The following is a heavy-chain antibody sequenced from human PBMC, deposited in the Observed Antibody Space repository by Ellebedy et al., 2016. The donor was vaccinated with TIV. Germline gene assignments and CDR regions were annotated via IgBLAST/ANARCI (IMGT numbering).Heavy chain of an antibody. Sequence: PGGSLRLSCVASGFTFSNAWMSWLRQAPGKGLEWVANIKQDGRETRYVDSVKGRFTISRDNAKNSLYLQMNSLRAEDTAVYYCARLGHGSGSSDWFDPWGQGTLVTVSS. CDR1: GFTFSNAW. CDR3: ARLGHGSGSSDWFDP. CDR2: IKQDGRET. D-gene: IGHD3-10*01. J-gene: IGHJ5*02. V-gene: IGHV3-7*01.